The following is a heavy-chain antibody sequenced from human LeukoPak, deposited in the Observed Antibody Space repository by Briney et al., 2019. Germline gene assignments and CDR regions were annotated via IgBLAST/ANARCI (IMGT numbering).Heavy chain of an antibody. CDR2: ITSSGSDT. CDR1: GFTFRSYE. V-gene: IGHV3-48*03. CDR3: VTGTYRTFYYFYMDV. D-gene: IGHD1-26*01. J-gene: IGHJ6*03. Sequence: GGSLRLSCAASGFTFRSYEMSWVRQAPGRGLEWVSFITSSGSDTYYADSVRGRFATSRDNAKDSLYLQMNSLRDEDTAVYDCVTGTYRTFYYFYMDVWGKGTTVIVSS.